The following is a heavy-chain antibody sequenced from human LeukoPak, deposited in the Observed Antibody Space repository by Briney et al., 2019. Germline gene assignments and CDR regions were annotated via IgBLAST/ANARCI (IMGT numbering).Heavy chain of an antibody. CDR1: GFTFSSYS. CDR3: ATDGDNGSYYDAFDI. Sequence: PGGSLRLSCAASGFTFSSYSMNWVRQAPGKGLEWVSSISSSSSYIYYADSVKGRFTISRDNAKNSLYLQMNSLRAEDTAVYYCATDGDNGSYYDAFDIWGQGTMVTVSS. D-gene: IGHD1-26*01. V-gene: IGHV3-21*01. CDR2: ISSSSSYI. J-gene: IGHJ3*02.